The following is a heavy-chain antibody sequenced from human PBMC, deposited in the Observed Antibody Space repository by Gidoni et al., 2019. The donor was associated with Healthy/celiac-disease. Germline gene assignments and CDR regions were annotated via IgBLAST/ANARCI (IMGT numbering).Heavy chain of an antibody. D-gene: IGHD1-26*01. V-gene: IGHV1-69*01. CDR2: IIPIFGTA. CDR1: GRTFSSYA. CDR3: ARRVGATSIFDY. J-gene: IGHJ4*02. Sequence: QVQLVQSGAEVKKPGSSVKVSCTASGRTFSSYAFSWVRQAPGQGLELMGGIIPIFGTANYAQKFQGRVTITADESTSTAYMELSSLGSEDTAVYYCARRVGATSIFDYWGQGTLVTVSS.